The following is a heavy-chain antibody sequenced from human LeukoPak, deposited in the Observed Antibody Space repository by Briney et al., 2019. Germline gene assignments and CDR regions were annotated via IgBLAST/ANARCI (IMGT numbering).Heavy chain of an antibody. V-gene: IGHV4-4*07. CDR3: AREIVRCSSTSCLPPSLDY. CDR1: GGSISSYY. D-gene: IGHD2-2*01. J-gene: IGHJ4*02. Sequence: SETLSLTCTVSGGSISSYYWSWIRQPAGKGLEWIGRIYTSGSTNYNPSLKSRLTMSVDTSKNQFSLKLSSVTAADTAVYYCAREIVRCSSTSCLPPSLDYWGQGTLVTVSS. CDR2: IYTSGST.